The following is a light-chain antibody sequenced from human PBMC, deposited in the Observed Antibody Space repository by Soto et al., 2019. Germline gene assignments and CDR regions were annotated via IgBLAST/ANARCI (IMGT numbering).Light chain of an antibody. Sequence: DIVMTQSPDSLAVSLGERATINCKSSQSVLHSSNNENHLAWYQQKPGQPPELLISWASSRESGVPDRFSGSGSGTEFTLTISSLQTEDVAVYYCQQHYSTPYTFGQGTKLEIK. CDR2: WAS. CDR3: QQHYSTPYT. CDR1: QSVLHSSNNENH. V-gene: IGKV4-1*01. J-gene: IGKJ2*01.